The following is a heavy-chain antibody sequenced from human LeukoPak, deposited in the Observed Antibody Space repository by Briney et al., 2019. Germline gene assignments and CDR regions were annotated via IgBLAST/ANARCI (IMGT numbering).Heavy chain of an antibody. D-gene: IGHD3-22*01. CDR2: ISGSGGST. V-gene: IGHV3-23*01. CDR1: GFTFGSYA. Sequence: GGSLRLSCAASGFTFGSYAMSWVRQAPGKGLEWVSAISGSGGSTYYADSVKGRFTISRDNSKNTLYLQMNSLRAEDTAVYYCAKDQGSDSSGYYPDYWGQGTLVTVSS. CDR3: AKDQGSDSSGYYPDY. J-gene: IGHJ4*02.